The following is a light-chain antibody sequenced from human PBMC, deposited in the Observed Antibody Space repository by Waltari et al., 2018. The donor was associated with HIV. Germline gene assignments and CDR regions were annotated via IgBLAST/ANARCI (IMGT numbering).Light chain of an antibody. CDR3: QQYGSSPFT. CDR1: QIVSSSY. Sequence: EIGLTQSPGTLSLSPVERATRSCRASQIVSSSYLAWYQKKPGQVPRLLIYGASSRATGIPDRFSGRGSGTDFTLTISRLEPEDLAVYYCQQYGSSPFTFGPGTKVDIK. CDR2: GAS. V-gene: IGKV3-20*01. J-gene: IGKJ3*01.